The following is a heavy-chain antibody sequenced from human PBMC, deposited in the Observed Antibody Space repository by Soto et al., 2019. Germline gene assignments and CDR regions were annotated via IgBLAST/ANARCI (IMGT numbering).Heavy chain of an antibody. Sequence: QVQLVQSGAEVKKPWSSVKVSCKASGGTFSSYAISWVRQAPGQGLEWMGGVIPILGTANYAQKFQGRVTITADESTSTAYMELSSLRSEDTAVYYCARAAEAAASYYYGMDVWGQGTTVTVSS. J-gene: IGHJ6*02. D-gene: IGHD6-13*01. CDR2: VIPILGTA. CDR1: GGTFSSYA. CDR3: ARAAEAAASYYYGMDV. V-gene: IGHV1-69*01.